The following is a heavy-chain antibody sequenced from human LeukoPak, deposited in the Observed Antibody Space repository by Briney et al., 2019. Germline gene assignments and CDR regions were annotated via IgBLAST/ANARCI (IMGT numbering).Heavy chain of an antibody. CDR1: GYTFTSYD. Sequence: ASVKVSCKASGYTFTSYDINWVRQATGQGLEWMGWMNPNSGNTSYAQKFQGRVTMTRDTFTSTVYMELSSLRSEDTAVYYCARDRYRPHYYFDYWGQGTLVTVSS. D-gene: IGHD1-1*01. CDR2: MNPNSGNT. V-gene: IGHV1-8*01. CDR3: ARDRYRPHYYFDY. J-gene: IGHJ4*02.